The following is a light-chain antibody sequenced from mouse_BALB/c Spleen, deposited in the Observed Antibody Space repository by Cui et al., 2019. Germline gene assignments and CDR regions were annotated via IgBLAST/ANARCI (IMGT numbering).Light chain of an antibody. CDR2: DTS. V-gene: IGKV4-59*01. J-gene: IGKJ5*01. Sequence: QIVLTQSPAIMSASPGEKVTMTCSASSSVSYMHWYQQKSGTSPKRWIYDTSKLASGVPARFSGSVSGTSYSLTISSMEAEDAATYYCQQWSSNPLTFGAGTKLELK. CDR3: QQWSSNPLT. CDR1: SSVSY.